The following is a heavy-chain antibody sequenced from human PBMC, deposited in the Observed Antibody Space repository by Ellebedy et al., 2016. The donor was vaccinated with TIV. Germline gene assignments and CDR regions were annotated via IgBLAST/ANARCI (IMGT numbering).Heavy chain of an antibody. V-gene: IGHV2-70*11. CDR2: IDWDDDK. J-gene: IGHJ4*02. CDR3: ARIKAAMGPIFDY. Sequence: SGPTLVKPTQTLTLTCTFSGFSLSTSGMCVSWIRQPPGKALEWLARIDWDDDKYYSTSLKTRITISKDTSKNQVVLTMTNMDPVDTATYYCARIKAAMGPIFDYWGQGTPATVSS. CDR1: GFSLSTSGMC. D-gene: IGHD5-18*01.